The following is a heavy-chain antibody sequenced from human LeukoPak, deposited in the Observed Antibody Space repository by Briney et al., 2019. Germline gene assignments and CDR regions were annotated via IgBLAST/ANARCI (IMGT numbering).Heavy chain of an antibody. D-gene: IGHD6-13*01. V-gene: IGHV3-21*01. CDR1: GFTFSSYN. J-gene: IGHJ4*02. CDR2: ISSSSSYI. CDR3: ARVPLRGSWYLTY. Sequence: PGGSLRLSCAASGFTFSSYNMNWVRQAPGKGLEWVSSISSSSSYIYYADSVKGQFTISRDNAKNSLYLQMNSLRAEDTAVYYCARVPLRGSWYLTYWGQGTLVTVSS.